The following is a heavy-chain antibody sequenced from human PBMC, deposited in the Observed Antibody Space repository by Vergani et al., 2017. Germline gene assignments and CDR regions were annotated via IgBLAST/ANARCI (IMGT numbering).Heavy chain of an antibody. D-gene: IGHD3-16*01. CDR3: AKHFRGWGIDY. Sequence: QVQLVESGGGVVQRGGSLRLSCATSGFTFSNYDMHWVRQGPGKGLEFVAVIQFDGSNQYYADSVKGRFTLSSDFSKNTLYLQMNSLRTDDTATYYCAKHFRGWGIDYWGQGTQVIVSS. CDR2: IQFDGSNQ. J-gene: IGHJ4*02. CDR1: GFTFSNYD. V-gene: IGHV3-30*02.